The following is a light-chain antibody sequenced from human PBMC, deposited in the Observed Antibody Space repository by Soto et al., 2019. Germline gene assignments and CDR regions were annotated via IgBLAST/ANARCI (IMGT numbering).Light chain of an antibody. V-gene: IGKV3-11*01. Sequence: EIVLTQSPATLSLSPGERATLSCRASQSVGIFLTWYQQKPGQAPRLLIYDASSRATGVPARFSGSGSGTDFTLTISSLEPEDFAVYYCQERANWPRFTFGPGTKVDIK. J-gene: IGKJ3*01. CDR1: QSVGIF. CDR3: QERANWPRFT. CDR2: DAS.